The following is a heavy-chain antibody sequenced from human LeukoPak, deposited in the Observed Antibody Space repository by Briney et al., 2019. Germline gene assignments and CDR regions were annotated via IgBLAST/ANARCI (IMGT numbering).Heavy chain of an antibody. CDR3: ARGLLSTVTVLDY. CDR1: GGSISSYY. CDR2: IYYSGST. D-gene: IGHD4-17*01. Sequence: SETLSLTCTVSGGSISSYYWSWIRQPPGKGLEWIGYIYYSGSTNYNPSLKSRVTISIDTSKNQFSLKLSSVTAADTAVYYCARGLLSTVTVLDYWGQGTLVTVSS. V-gene: IGHV4-59*12. J-gene: IGHJ4*02.